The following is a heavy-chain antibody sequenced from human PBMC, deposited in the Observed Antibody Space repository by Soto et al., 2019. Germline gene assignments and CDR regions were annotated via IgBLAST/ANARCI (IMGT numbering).Heavy chain of an antibody. CDR3: ARDSMATPLCY. Sequence: QVQLVQSGAEVKKPGSSVKVSCKASGGTFSSYAISWVRQAPGQGLEWMGGIIPICGTANYAQKFQGRVTITADESTSTADMELSSLRSEDTAVYYCARDSMATPLCYWGQGTLVTVSS. D-gene: IGHD5-18*01. CDR1: GGTFSSYA. J-gene: IGHJ4*02. V-gene: IGHV1-69*01. CDR2: IIPICGTA.